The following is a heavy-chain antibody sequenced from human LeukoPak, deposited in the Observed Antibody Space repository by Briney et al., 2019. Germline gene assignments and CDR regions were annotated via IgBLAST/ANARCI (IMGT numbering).Heavy chain of an antibody. V-gene: IGHV3-74*01. D-gene: IGHD4-23*01. Sequence: GGPLSLLCAASGFTFSRYWMHWLREAPGRGLVWVSHINTGGSGTLYGHSEKGRFTISRDNAKNTLYLQMNRRRAEDTAVYFCARDLDYGGHLWGQGTLVTV. CDR2: INTGGSGT. J-gene: IGHJ4*02. CDR3: ARDLDYGGHL. CDR1: GFTFSRYW.